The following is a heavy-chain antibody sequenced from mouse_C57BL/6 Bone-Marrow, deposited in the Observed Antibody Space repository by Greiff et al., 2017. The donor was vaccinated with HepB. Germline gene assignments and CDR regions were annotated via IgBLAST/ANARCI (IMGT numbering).Heavy chain of an antibody. Sequence: QVQLQQPGAELVKPGASVKMSCKASGYTFTSYWITWVKQRPGQGLEWIGDIYPGSGSTNYNEKFKSKATLTGDKSSSTAYMQLSSLTSEDAAVYYCARESTVPLFAYWGQGTLVTVSA. CDR1: GYTFTSYW. CDR2: IYPGSGST. D-gene: IGHD1-1*01. CDR3: ARESTVPLFAY. J-gene: IGHJ3*01. V-gene: IGHV1-55*01.